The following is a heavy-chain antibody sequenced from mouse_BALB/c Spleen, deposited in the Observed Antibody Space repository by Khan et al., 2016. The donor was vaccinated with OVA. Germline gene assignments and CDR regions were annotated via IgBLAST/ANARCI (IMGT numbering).Heavy chain of an antibody. J-gene: IGHJ3*01. D-gene: IGHD1-1*01. CDR3: ARGNYYGSNSWFAY. Sequence: VQLQQSGPELVKPGASMKISCKASGYSFTDYTMNWVKQSHGKNLEWIGLINPYNGYTTYNQKFKGQATLSVDKSSSTAYMELLSLTSEDCAVYYCARGNYYGSNSWFAYWGQGTLVTVSA. CDR2: INPYNGYT. V-gene: IGHV1-18*01. CDR1: GYSFTDYT.